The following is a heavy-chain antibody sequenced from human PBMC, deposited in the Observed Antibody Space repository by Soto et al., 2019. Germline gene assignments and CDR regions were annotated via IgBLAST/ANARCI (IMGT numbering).Heavy chain of an antibody. J-gene: IGHJ4*02. CDR1: GGSFSGYY. CDR2: INHSGST. V-gene: IGHV4-34*01. D-gene: IGHD3-10*01. CDR3: ARVGRFGELLPY. Sequence: SETLSLTCAVYGGSFSGYYWSWIRQPPGKGLEWIGEINHSGSTNYNPSLKSRVTISVDTSKNQFSLKLSSVTAADTAVYYCARVGRFGELLPYWGQGTLVTVSS.